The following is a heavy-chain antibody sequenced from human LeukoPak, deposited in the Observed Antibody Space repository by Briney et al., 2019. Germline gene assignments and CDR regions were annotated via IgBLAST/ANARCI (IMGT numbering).Heavy chain of an antibody. Sequence: PGGSLRLSCAASGFSISSYEMNWVRQAPGKGREWVSYISSSGSTIYYADSVKGRFTISRDNAKNSLYLQMNSLRAEDTSVYYCARVELAPYYYYMDVWGKGTTVTVSS. J-gene: IGHJ6*03. V-gene: IGHV3-48*03. CDR1: GFSISSYE. CDR3: ARVELAPYYYYMDV. CDR2: ISSSGSTI. D-gene: IGHD1-7*01.